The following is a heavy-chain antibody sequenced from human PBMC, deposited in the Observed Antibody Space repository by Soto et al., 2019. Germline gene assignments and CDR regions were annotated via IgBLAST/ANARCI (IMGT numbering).Heavy chain of an antibody. CDR2: ISAYNGNT. D-gene: IGHD1-26*01. J-gene: IGHJ5*02. Sequence: QVQLVQSEAEVKKPGASVKVSCKASGYTFTSYGISWVRQAPGQGLEWMGWISAYNGNTNYAQKLQGRVAITTATATSTGYMELMSLRSDDTAVSYCARGAAWGNGIVGANDWFDPWGQGTLVTVSS. CDR1: GYTFTSYG. CDR3: ARGAAWGNGIVGANDWFDP. V-gene: IGHV1-18*01.